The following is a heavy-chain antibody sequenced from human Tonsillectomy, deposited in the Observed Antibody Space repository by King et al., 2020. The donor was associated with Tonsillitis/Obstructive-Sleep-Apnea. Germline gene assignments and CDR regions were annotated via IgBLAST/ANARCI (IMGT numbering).Heavy chain of an antibody. CDR2: INHSGST. V-gene: IGHV4-34*01. Sequence: VQLQQWGAGLLKPSETLSLTCDVYGGSFSGYYWSWIRQPPGKGLEWIGEINHSGSTNYNTSLKSRVTISVDTSKNQFSRKMRSVTAADTAVYYCASTLIHYGSGSQYYVAYWGQGTLVTVSS. CDR1: GGSFSGYY. CDR3: ASTLIHYGSGSQYYVAY. J-gene: IGHJ4*02. D-gene: IGHD3-10*01.